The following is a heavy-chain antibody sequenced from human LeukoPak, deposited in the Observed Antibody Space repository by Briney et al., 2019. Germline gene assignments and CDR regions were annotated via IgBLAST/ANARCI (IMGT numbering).Heavy chain of an antibody. V-gene: IGHV3-30-3*01. Sequence: GGSLRLSCAASGFTFSSYAMHWVRQAPGEGLEWVAVISYDGSNKYYADSVKGRFTISRDNSKNTLYLQMNSLGAEDTAVYYCARGEDAFDIWGQGTMVTVSS. CDR1: GFTFSSYA. CDR3: ARGEDAFDI. J-gene: IGHJ3*02. CDR2: ISYDGSNK.